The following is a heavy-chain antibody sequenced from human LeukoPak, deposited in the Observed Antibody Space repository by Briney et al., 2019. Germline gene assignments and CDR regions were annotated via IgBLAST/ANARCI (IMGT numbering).Heavy chain of an antibody. CDR2: ISSSSSYI. D-gene: IGHD2-8*01. J-gene: IGHJ4*02. V-gene: IGHV3-21*01. CDR1: GFTFSSYS. CDR3: ARYLMYEIDY. Sequence: MSGGSLRLSCAASGFTFSSYSMNWVRQAPGKGREWVSSISSSSSYIYYADSVKGRFTISRDNAKNSLYLQMNSLRAEDTAVYYCARYLMYEIDYWGQGTLVTVSS.